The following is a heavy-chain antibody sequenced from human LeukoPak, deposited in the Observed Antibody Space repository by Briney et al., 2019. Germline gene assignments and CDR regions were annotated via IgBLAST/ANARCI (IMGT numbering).Heavy chain of an antibody. CDR1: GFTFSSYA. Sequence: GGSLRLSCAASGFTFSSYAMSWVRQAPGKGLEWVSAISGSGGSTYYADSVKGRFTISRDNSKNTLYLQMNSLRAEDTAVYYCARVKGSSGWYPFDYWGQGTLVTVSS. CDR2: ISGSGGST. J-gene: IGHJ4*02. V-gene: IGHV3-23*01. CDR3: ARVKGSSGWYPFDY. D-gene: IGHD6-19*01.